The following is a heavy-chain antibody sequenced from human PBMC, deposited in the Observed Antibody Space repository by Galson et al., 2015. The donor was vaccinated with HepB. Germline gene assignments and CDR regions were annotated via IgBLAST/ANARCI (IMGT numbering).Heavy chain of an antibody. Sequence: QSGAEVTKPGESLTISCKGSGYSFTSYWIGWVRQMPGKGLEWMGIIYPGDSDTRFSPSFQGQFTISADKSISTAYLQWSSLKASDTAMYYCARLYDYGDYHQYYFDYWGQGTLVTVSS. CDR1: GYSFTSYW. D-gene: IGHD4-17*01. J-gene: IGHJ4*02. CDR2: IYPGDSDT. CDR3: ARLYDYGDYHQYYFDY. V-gene: IGHV5-51*03.